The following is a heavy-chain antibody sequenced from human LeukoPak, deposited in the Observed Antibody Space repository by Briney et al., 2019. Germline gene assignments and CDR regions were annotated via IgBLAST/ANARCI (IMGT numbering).Heavy chain of an antibody. CDR3: XXXXAGYYYGSGSYYLIYYFDY. J-gene: IGHJ4*02. CDR2: IYYSVST. D-gene: IGHD3-10*01. V-gene: IGHV4-39*03. CDR1: GGSISSSSYY. Sequence: PSETLSLTCTVSGGSISSSSYYWGWIRQPPGKGLEWIGSIYYSVSTYYNPSLKSRVTISVDTSKNQFSLKLSSVTAADTAVYXXXXXXAGYYYGSGSYYLIYYFDYWGQGTLVTVSS.